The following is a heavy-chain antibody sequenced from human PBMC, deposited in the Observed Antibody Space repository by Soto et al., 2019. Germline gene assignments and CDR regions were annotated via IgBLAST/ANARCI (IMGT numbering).Heavy chain of an antibody. CDR3: ARDRFLEWPNWFDP. D-gene: IGHD3-3*01. CDR1: GFTFSSYS. CDR2: ISSSSSYI. Sequence: GGSLRLSCAASGFTFSSYSMNWVRQAPGKGLEWVSSISSSSSYIYYADSVKGRFTISRDNAKNSLYLQMNSLRAEDTAVYYCARDRFLEWPNWFDPWGQGTLVTVSS. J-gene: IGHJ5*02. V-gene: IGHV3-21*01.